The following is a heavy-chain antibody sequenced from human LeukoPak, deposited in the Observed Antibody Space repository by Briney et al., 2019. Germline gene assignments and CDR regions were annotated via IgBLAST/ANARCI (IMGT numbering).Heavy chain of an antibody. D-gene: IGHD3-3*01. J-gene: IGHJ4*02. CDR3: ARDWRGLLIHRRGFDY. CDR2: IKQDGSEK. CDR1: GFTFSSYW. V-gene: IGHV3-7*01. Sequence: GGSLRLSCAASGFTFSSYWMTWVRQAPGKGLEWVANIKQDGSEKYYVDSVKGRFTISRDNAKNSLSLQMNSLRAEDTAVYYCARDWRGLLIHRRGFDYWGQGTLVTVSS.